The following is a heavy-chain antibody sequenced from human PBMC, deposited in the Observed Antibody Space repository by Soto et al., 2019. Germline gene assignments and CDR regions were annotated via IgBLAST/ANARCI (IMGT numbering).Heavy chain of an antibody. D-gene: IGHD6-13*01. J-gene: IGHJ6*02. CDR2: IDPSDSYT. Sequence: GESLKISCKGSGYSFTSYWISWVRQMPGKGLEWMGRIDPSDSYTNYSPSFQGHVTISADKSISTAYLQWSSLKASDTAMYYCARRVIGSSSDLDNYYYYGMDVWGQGTTVTVSS. V-gene: IGHV5-10-1*01. CDR1: GYSFTSYW. CDR3: ARRVIGSSSDLDNYYYYGMDV.